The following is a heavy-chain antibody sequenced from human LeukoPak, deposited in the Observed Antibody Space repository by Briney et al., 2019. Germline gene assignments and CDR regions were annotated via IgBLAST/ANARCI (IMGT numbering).Heavy chain of an antibody. D-gene: IGHD3-3*01. J-gene: IGHJ6*02. Sequence: ASVKVSCKASGYTFTGYYMHWVRQAPGQGLEWMGWINPNSGGTNYAQKFQGRVTMTRDTSISTAYMELSRLRSDDTAVYYCATGGDYDFWSGYYLPGLVQNYYYGMDVWGQGTTVTVSS. CDR1: GYTFTGYY. CDR2: INPNSGGT. CDR3: ATGGDYDFWSGYYLPGLVQNYYYGMDV. V-gene: IGHV1-2*02.